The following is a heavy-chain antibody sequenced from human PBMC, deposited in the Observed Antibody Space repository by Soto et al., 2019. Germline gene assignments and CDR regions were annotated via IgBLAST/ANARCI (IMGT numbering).Heavy chain of an antibody. CDR2: IIPIFGTA. Sequence: QVQLVQSGAEVKKPGSSVKVSCKASGGTFSSYAISWVRQAPRQGLEWMGGIIPIFGTANHAQKFQGRVTNTADKPTSTAYMELSSPRSENTAVYSCARDLVVRGRSYRFDYCGQGTLVTVSS. D-gene: IGHD3-10*01. CDR3: ARDLVVRGRSYRFDY. V-gene: IGHV1-69*06. J-gene: IGHJ4*02. CDR1: GGTFSSYA.